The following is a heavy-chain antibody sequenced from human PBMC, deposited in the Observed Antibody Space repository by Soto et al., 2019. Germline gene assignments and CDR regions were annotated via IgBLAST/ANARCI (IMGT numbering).Heavy chain of an antibody. CDR2: IKQGGTET. Sequence: GGSLRLSCVASGLPFSNIWTSWVRQAPGKGLEWVANIKQGGTETYYVESVKGRFTISKDNAKNSLYLQMNSLRVEDTALYYCATLDTARVETAGYWGHGTQVTV. CDR1: GLPFSNIW. J-gene: IGHJ4*01. V-gene: IGHV3-7*01. D-gene: IGHD5-18*01. CDR3: ATLDTARVETAGY.